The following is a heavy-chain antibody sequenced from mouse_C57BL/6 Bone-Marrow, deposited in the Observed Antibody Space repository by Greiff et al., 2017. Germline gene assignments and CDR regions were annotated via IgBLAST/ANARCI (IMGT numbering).Heavy chain of an antibody. CDR1: GYNIKNTY. J-gene: IGHJ2*01. CDR2: IDPANGNT. D-gene: IGHD1-1*01. V-gene: IGHV14-3*01. Sequence: EVQLQQSVAELVRPGASVKLSCTASGYNIKNTYMHWVKQRPEQGLEWIGRIDPANGNTKYAPKFQGKATITADTSSNTAYLQLSSLTSEDSAIYYCATYYGSSDDFDYWGQGTTLTVSA. CDR3: ATYYGSSDDFDY.